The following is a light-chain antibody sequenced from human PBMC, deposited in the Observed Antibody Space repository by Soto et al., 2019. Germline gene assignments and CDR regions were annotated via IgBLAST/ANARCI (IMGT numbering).Light chain of an antibody. Sequence: EIVMTQSPATLSVTQGERATLSCRASQSINSNLAWYQQKPGQTPRLLIYGASTRATGIPARFSGSGSGTDFTLTISSLQSEDFAVYYCQQYNNWWTFGQGTKVEIK. CDR1: QSINSN. CDR3: QQYNNWWT. CDR2: GAS. V-gene: IGKV3-15*01. J-gene: IGKJ1*01.